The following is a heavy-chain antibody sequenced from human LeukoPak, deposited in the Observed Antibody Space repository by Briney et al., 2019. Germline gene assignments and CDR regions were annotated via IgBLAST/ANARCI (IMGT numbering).Heavy chain of an antibody. Sequence: GGSLRLSCAASGFTFSGSAMHWVRQASGKGLEWVGRIRSKTNNYATTYAASVKGRFTISRDDSKNTAYLQMNSLKTEDTAVYYCTRVDSGYEPGGKYYYYYMDVWGKGTTVTVSS. V-gene: IGHV3-73*01. CDR3: TRVDSGYEPGGKYYYYYMDV. CDR1: GFTFSGSA. CDR2: IRSKTNNYAT. D-gene: IGHD5-12*01. J-gene: IGHJ6*03.